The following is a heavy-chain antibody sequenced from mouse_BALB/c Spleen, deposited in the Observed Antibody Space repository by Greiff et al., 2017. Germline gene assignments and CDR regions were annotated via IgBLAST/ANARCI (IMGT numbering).Heavy chain of an antibody. CDR1: GFTFSSYG. V-gene: IGHV5-6*01. J-gene: IGHJ1*01. Sequence: EVQLVESGGDLVKPGGSLKLSCAASGFTFSSYGMSWVRQTPDKRLEWVATISSGGSYTYYPDSVKGRFTISRDNAKNTLYLQMSSLKSEDTAMYYCARHYGYDGDWYFDVWGAGTTVTVSS. CDR2: ISSGGSYT. CDR3: ARHYGYDGDWYFDV. D-gene: IGHD2-2*01.